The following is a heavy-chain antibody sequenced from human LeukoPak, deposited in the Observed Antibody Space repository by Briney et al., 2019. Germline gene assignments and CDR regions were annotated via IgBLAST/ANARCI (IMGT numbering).Heavy chain of an antibody. CDR3: ARAYGSGSSYHPDY. D-gene: IGHD3-10*01. Sequence: ASVKVSCKASGYTFTAYYMHWVRQAPGQGLEWMGWINPNSGGTNTSQKFPDRVNLTRHTAINTGYLELSRLRSDDTRVYYCARAYGSGSSYHPDYWGLGTLVTVSS. CDR1: GYTFTAYY. V-gene: IGHV1-2*02. CDR2: INPNSGGT. J-gene: IGHJ4*02.